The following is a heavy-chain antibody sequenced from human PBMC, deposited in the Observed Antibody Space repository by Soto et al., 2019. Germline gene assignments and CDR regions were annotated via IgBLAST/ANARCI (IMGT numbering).Heavy chain of an antibody. D-gene: IGHD3-10*01. CDR3: ARGLTYGSGSGDY. CDR2: IKGDGSET. V-gene: IGHV3-74*01. Sequence: PGGSLRLSCAASGFTFSSNWMHWVRQAPGKGLVWVSRIKGDGSETTYADSVKGRFTISRDNAKNTLYLQMNSLRGEDTAVHYCARGLTYGSGSGDYWGQGTLVTVSS. J-gene: IGHJ4*02. CDR1: GFTFSSNW.